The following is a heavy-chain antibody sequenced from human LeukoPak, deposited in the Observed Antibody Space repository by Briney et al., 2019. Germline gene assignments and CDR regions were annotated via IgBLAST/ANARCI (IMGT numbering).Heavy chain of an antibody. CDR1: GYRFTNYW. J-gene: IGHJ4*02. CDR2: IYPGDSET. Sequence: GESLKISCKGSGYRFTNYWIGWVRPRPGKGVEWMGIIYPGDSETRYSPSFQGQVTISAAKSISTAYLQWSSLKASDTAIFYCARTTRYSYSPAAFDYWGQGTLVTVSS. D-gene: IGHD5-18*01. V-gene: IGHV5-51*01. CDR3: ARTTRYSYSPAAFDY.